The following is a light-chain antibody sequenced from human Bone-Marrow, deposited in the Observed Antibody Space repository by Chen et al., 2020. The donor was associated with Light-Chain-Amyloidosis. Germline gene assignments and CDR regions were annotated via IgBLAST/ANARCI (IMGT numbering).Light chain of an antibody. CDR2: EDD. CDR1: SGSIATNY. V-gene: IGLV6-57*01. Sequence: NFMLSHPPSSSDSPRKTVIISCPPSSGSIATNYVQWYQQRPGSSPTTVIYEDDQRPSGVPDRFSGSIDRSSNSASLTISGLKTEEEADYYCQSYQGSSQGVFGGGTKLTVL. J-gene: IGLJ3*02. CDR3: QSYQGSSQGV.